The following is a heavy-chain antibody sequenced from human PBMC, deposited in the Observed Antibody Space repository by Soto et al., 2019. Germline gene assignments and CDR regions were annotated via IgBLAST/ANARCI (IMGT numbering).Heavy chain of an antibody. Sequence: PSETLSLTCSVSGGSINNNYYYWGWVRQPPGKGLEWIGSIYYSGSTYYNPSLKSRVTISVDTSKNQFSLKLSSVTAADTAVYYCARHYYDSSGYYFDPWGQGTLVTVSS. V-gene: IGHV4-39*01. D-gene: IGHD3-22*01. CDR1: GGSINNNYYY. CDR2: IYYSGST. CDR3: ARHYYDSSGYYFDP. J-gene: IGHJ5*02.